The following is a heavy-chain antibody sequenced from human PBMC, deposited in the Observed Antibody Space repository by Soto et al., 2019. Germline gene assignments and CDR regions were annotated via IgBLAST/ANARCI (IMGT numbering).Heavy chain of an antibody. CDR1: GASINSYY. D-gene: IGHD5-18*01. CDR2: IYYTGST. J-gene: IGHJ6*02. CDR3: AREGGGYDYGYYSYAMDV. V-gene: IGHV4-59*01. Sequence: SETLSLTCTVSGASINSYYWSWIRQPPGKGLEWIGYIYYTGSTKYNPSLKSRVTISVDTSKNQFSLKLSSVTAADTAVYYCAREGGGYDYGYYSYAMDVWGPGTTVTVSS.